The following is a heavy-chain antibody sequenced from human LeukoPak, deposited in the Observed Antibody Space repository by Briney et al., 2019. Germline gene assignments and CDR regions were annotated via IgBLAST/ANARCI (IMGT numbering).Heavy chain of an antibody. CDR1: GFTFSSYW. CDR2: IKQDGSEK. Sequence: PGGSLRLSCAASGFTFSSYWMTWVRQAPGKGLEWVANIKQDGSEKYYVDSVKGRFTISRDNAKNSLYLQMNSLRAEDTALYYCAKANYGDLSDAFDIWGQGTMVTVSS. D-gene: IGHD4-17*01. V-gene: IGHV3-7*03. CDR3: AKANYGDLSDAFDI. J-gene: IGHJ3*02.